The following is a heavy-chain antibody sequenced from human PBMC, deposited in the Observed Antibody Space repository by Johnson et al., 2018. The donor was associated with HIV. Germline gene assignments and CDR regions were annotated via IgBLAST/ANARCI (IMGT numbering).Heavy chain of an antibody. CDR1: GFTVSNKY. J-gene: IGHJ3*02. D-gene: IGHD1-26*01. V-gene: IGHV3-66*01. CDR3: ARELVGSSMADAFDI. CDR2: IYSGGST. Sequence: VLLVESGGGLVQPGGSLRLSCAASGFTVSNKYMTWVRQSPWKGLECVSVIYSGGSTYYADSVKGRFTISRDNSKNTLYLQMNSPRAEDTAVYYCARELVGSSMADAFDIWGQGTMVTVSS.